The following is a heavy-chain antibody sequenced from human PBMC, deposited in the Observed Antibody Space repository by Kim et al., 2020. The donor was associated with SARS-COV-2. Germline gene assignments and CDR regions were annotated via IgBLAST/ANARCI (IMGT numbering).Heavy chain of an antibody. V-gene: IGHV3-7*03. Sequence: RLACAAAGLTFSSYWMNWVRQAPGKGLEWVANIKEDGSDKYYVDSVKGRFTISRDNAKNSLYLQMNSLRADATAVSYCARGGKISWGQGTLAT. J-gene: IGHJ5*02. CDR2: IKEDGSDK. D-gene: IGHD1-26*01. CDR1: GLTFSSYW. CDR3: ARGGKIS.